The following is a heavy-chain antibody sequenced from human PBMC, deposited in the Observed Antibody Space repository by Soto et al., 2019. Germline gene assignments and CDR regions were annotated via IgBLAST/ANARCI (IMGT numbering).Heavy chain of an antibody. V-gene: IGHV3-66*01. Sequence: EVQLVESGGGLVQPGGSLRLSCAASGFTVSSNYMSWVRQAPGKGLEWVSVIYSGGSTYYADSVKGRFTISRDNSKNTLYLQMNSLRAEDTAVYYCARDRRGGDFWSGYSYDAFDIWGQGTMVTVSS. CDR3: ARDRRGGDFWSGYSYDAFDI. CDR1: GFTVSSNY. D-gene: IGHD3-3*01. CDR2: IYSGGST. J-gene: IGHJ3*02.